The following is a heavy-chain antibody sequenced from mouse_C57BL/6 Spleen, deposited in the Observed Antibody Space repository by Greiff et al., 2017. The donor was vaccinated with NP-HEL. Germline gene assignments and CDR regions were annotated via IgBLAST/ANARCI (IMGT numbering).Heavy chain of an antibody. CDR3: ARVGVYYAMDY. Sequence: EVKLMESGGGLVQPGGSLKLSCAASGFTFSDYGMAWVRQAPRKGPEWVAFISNLAYSIYYADTVTGRFTISRENAKNTLYLEMSSLRSEDTAMYYCARVGVYYAMDYWGQGTSVTVSS. V-gene: IGHV5-15*01. J-gene: IGHJ4*01. CDR1: GFTFSDYG. CDR2: ISNLAYSI.